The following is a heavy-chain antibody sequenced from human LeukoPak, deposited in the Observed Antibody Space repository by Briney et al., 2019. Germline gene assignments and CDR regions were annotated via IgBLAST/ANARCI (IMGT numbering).Heavy chain of an antibody. Sequence: GASVKVSCKASGYTFTDYYMHWVRQAPGQGLEWMGWINPNSGGTNYAQKFQGRVTMTRDTSISTAYMELSRLRSDDTAVYYCARDLGGGYSSSWYDFDYWGQGTLVTVSS. V-gene: IGHV1-2*02. CDR1: GYTFTDYY. CDR2: INPNSGGT. J-gene: IGHJ4*02. CDR3: ARDLGGGYSSSWYDFDY. D-gene: IGHD6-13*01.